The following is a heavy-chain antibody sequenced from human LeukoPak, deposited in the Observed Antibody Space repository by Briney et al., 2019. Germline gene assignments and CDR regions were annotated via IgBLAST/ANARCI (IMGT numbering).Heavy chain of an antibody. V-gene: IGHV4-59*01. CDR1: GFTFSSYA. CDR2: IYDSEST. CDR3: ARGLSGSYQIDY. J-gene: IGHJ4*02. D-gene: IGHD1-26*01. Sequence: GSLRLSCAVSGFTFSSYAMSWIRQPPGKGLEWIGYIYDSESTNHNPSLKSRVTISVDTSKNQFSLKLSSVTAADTAVYYCARGLSGSYQIDYWGQGTLVTVSS.